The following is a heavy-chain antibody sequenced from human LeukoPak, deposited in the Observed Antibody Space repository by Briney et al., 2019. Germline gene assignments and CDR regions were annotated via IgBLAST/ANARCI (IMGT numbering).Heavy chain of an antibody. D-gene: IGHD3-10*01. CDR1: GGSFSGYY. CDR2: INHSGTT. CDR3: ARFYNSGKSRPGPNRWLDS. V-gene: IGHV4-34*01. J-gene: IGHJ5*01. Sequence: ASETLSLTCAVYGGSFSGYYWTRIRQPPGKGLEWIGEINHSGTTNYNPSLKSRLTISVDTSKNQVSLKLSSVTAADTAVYYCARFYNSGKSRPGPNRWLDSWGQGTLVTVSS.